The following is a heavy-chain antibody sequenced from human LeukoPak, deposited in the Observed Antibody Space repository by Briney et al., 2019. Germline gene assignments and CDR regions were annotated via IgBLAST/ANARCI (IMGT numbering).Heavy chain of an antibody. D-gene: IGHD3-10*01. CDR1: GYTFTSYY. CDR2: INRSGGST. J-gene: IGHJ4*02. Sequence: ASVKVSCKASGYTFTSYYMHWVRQATGQGLEWMGIINRSGGSTSYAQKFQGRVTITRDTSTSTVYMELSSLRSEDTAVYYCARDSSGSYQFDYWGQGTLVTVSS. V-gene: IGHV1-46*01. CDR3: ARDSSGSYQFDY.